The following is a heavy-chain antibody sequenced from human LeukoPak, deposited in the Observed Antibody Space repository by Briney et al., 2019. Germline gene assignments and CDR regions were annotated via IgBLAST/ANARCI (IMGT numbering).Heavy chain of an antibody. D-gene: IGHD1-26*01. J-gene: IGHJ4*02. CDR3: AREGAVLRTFDY. CDR2: INHSGST. Sequence: SETLSLTCAVYIGSFSDYYWSWIRQSPGKGLEWIGEINHSGSTNYNPSLKSRVTISVDTSKNQFSLKLSSVTAADTAVYYCAREGAVLRTFDYWGQGTLVTVSS. CDR1: IGSFSDYY. V-gene: IGHV4-34*01.